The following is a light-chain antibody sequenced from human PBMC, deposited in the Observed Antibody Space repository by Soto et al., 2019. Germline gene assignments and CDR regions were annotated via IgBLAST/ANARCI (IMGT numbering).Light chain of an antibody. CDR1: QSVSSSY. J-gene: IGKJ5*01. Sequence: EVVLTQSPGTLSLSPGERATLSCRASQSVSSSYVVWYQQKPGQAPSLFIYGASSRATGIPDRFSGSASGTDFTLTISRLEPEDFAVYYCQHYGRSPPITFGQGTRLEIK. CDR2: GAS. CDR3: QHYGRSPPIT. V-gene: IGKV3-20*01.